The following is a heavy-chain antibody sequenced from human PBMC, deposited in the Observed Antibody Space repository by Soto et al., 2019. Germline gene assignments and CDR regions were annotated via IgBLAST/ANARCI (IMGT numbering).Heavy chain of an antibody. D-gene: IGHD5-18*01. Sequence: SETLSLTCTVAGGSTSSGDYYWRWIRQPPGKGLEWIGSIYYSGSTYYNPSLKSRVTISVDTSKNQFSLKLSSVTAADTAVYYCACIFSGGYGYGFYYYGMDVWGQGTTVT. CDR3: ACIFSGGYGYGFYYYGMDV. CDR2: IYYSGST. CDR1: GGSTSSGDYY. J-gene: IGHJ6*02. V-gene: IGHV4-39*01.